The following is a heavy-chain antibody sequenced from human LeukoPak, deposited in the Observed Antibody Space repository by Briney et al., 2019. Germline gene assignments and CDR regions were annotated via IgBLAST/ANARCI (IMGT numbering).Heavy chain of an antibody. CDR2: IHHRAST. CDR1: GGSMSSYY. D-gene: IGHD3/OR15-3a*01. J-gene: IGHJ1*01. CDR3: PGWVWTVSRVEYFEN. V-gene: IGHV4-59*01. Sequence: PSETLSLICTVSGGSMSSYYWGCFLQPTGKGVEWIGNIHHRASTNYHSPHKSRLTMSIDTSKNLYSVTLSSVTAADTAVYYCPGWVWTVSRVEYFENWGQGTLVTVSS.